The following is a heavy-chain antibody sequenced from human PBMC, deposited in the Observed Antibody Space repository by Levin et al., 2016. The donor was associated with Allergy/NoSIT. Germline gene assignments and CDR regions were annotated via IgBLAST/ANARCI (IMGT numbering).Heavy chain of an antibody. V-gene: IGHV3-30*03. CDR3: ARESIVGATDAFDI. CDR2: ISYDGSNK. D-gene: IGHD1-26*01. J-gene: IGHJ3*02. Sequence: WIRQPPGKGLEWVAVISYDGSNKYYADSVKGRFTISRDNSKNTLYLQMNSLRAEDTAVYYCARESIVGATDAFDIWGQGTMVTVSS.